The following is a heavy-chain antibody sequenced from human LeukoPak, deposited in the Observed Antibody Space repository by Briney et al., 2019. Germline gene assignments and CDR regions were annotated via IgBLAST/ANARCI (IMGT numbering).Heavy chain of an antibody. Sequence: SVKVSCKASGGTFSSYAISWVRQAPGQGLEWMGRIIPIFGTANYAQKFQGRVTITTDESTSTAYMELSSLRSEDTAVYYCAGEARRISYYYDSSGYWAHAFDIWGQGTMVTVSS. CDR2: IIPIFGTA. D-gene: IGHD3-22*01. CDR1: GGTFSSYA. J-gene: IGHJ3*02. V-gene: IGHV1-69*05. CDR3: AGEARRISYYYDSSGYWAHAFDI.